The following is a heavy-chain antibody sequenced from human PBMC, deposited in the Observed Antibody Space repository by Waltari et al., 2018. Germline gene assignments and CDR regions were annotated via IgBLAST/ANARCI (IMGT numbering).Heavy chain of an antibody. CDR1: GFTFSSYG. D-gene: IGHD1-26*01. V-gene: IGHV3-30*18. CDR3: AKDRMGARDPFGY. Sequence: QVQLVESGGGVVQPGRSLRLSCAASGFTFSSYGMHWVRQAPGKGLGWVAVISDDGSNKYYADSVKGRFTISRDNSKNTLYLQMNSLRAEDTAVYYCAKDRMGARDPFGYWGQGTLVTVSS. J-gene: IGHJ4*02. CDR2: ISDDGSNK.